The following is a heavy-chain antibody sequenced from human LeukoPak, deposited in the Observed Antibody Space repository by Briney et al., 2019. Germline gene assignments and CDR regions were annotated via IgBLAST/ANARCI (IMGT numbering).Heavy chain of an antibody. CDR3: AKGREYSSGWYNNWFDP. D-gene: IGHD6-19*01. Sequence: GGSLRLSCAASGFTFSSYAMSWVRQAPGKGLEWVSAISGSGGSTYYADSVKGRFTISRDNSKNTLYLQMNSLRAEDTAVYYCAKGREYSSGWYNNWFDPWGQGTLVTVSS. J-gene: IGHJ5*02. V-gene: IGHV3-23*01. CDR2: ISGSGGST. CDR1: GFTFSSYA.